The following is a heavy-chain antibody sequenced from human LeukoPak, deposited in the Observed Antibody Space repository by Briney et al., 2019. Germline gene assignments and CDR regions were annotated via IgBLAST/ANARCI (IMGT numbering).Heavy chain of an antibody. CDR3: ARAYGDYSYYFDS. CDR1: GGSISSYY. J-gene: IGHJ4*02. CDR2: IYYSGST. Sequence: SETLSLTCTISGGSISSYYRSWIRQPPGKGLEWIGYIYYSGSTNYNPSLKSRVTISVDTSKNQFSLKLSSVTAADTAVYYCARAYGDYSYYFDSWGQGTLVTVSS. D-gene: IGHD4-17*01. V-gene: IGHV4-59*01.